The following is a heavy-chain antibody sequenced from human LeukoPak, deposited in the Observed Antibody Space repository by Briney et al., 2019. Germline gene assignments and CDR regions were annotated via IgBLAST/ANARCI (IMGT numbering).Heavy chain of an antibody. D-gene: IGHD3-22*01. V-gene: IGHV3-21*01. Sequence: GGSLRLSCAASGFIFSTYSMNWVRQAPGRGLEWVSSISSSRSFIYYADSVQGRFTISRDNAKNSLYLQMNSLRAEDTAVYYCARVTDGFYSHFDYWGQGTLVTVSS. CDR3: ARVTDGFYSHFDY. CDR1: GFIFSTYS. CDR2: ISSSRSFI. J-gene: IGHJ4*02.